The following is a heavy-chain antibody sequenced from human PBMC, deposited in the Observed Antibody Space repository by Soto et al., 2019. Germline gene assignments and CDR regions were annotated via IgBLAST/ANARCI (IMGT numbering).Heavy chain of an antibody. CDR2: ISSNGGST. V-gene: IGHV3-64*01. CDR3: ARLNPIAAAFDY. J-gene: IGHJ4*02. CDR1: GFTFSYYA. Sequence: EVQLVESGGGLVQPGGSLRRSCAASGFTFSYYAMHWVRQAPGKGLEYVSAISSNGGSTYYANSVKGRFTISRDNSKNTLYLQMGSLRAEDMAVYYCARLNPIAAAFDYWGQGTLVTVSS. D-gene: IGHD6-13*01.